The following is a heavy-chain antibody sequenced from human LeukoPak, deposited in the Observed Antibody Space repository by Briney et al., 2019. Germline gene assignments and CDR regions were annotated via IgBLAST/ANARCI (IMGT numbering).Heavy chain of an antibody. CDR1: GFTFSSNY. V-gene: IGHV3-53*01. CDR2: IYSGGST. Sequence: GGSLRLSCAASGFTFSSNYMSWVRQAPGKGLEWVSVIYSGGSTYYSDSVKGRFTISIDNSKNTLYLQMNSLRAEDTAVYYCARYWGLDWFDPWGQGTLVTVSS. D-gene: IGHD2-8*02. J-gene: IGHJ5*02. CDR3: ARYWGLDWFDP.